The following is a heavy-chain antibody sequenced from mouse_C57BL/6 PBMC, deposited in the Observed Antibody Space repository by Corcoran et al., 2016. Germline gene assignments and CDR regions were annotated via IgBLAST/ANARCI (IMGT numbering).Heavy chain of an antibody. CDR2: IYPRSGNT. J-gene: IGHJ3*01. Sequence: QVQLQQSGAELARPGASVKLSCKASGYTFTSYGISWVKQRTGQGLEWIGEIYPRSGNTYYNEKFKGKATLTADKSSSTAYMELRSLTSEDSAVYFCARPGSSYIFAYWGQGTLVTVSA. CDR3: ARPGSSYIFAY. D-gene: IGHD1-1*01. CDR1: GYTFTSYG. V-gene: IGHV1-81*01.